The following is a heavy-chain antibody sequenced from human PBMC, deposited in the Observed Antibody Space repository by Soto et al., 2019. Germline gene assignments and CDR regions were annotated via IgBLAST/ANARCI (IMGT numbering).Heavy chain of an antibody. CDR2: IYYSGST. CDR3: ARGYYTSWYWFDR. D-gene: IGHD6-13*01. J-gene: IGHJ2*01. Sequence: QVQLQESGPGLVKPSETLSLTCTVSVSGGSVSTGVHYWSWIRQPPGKGLEWIGYIYYSGSTNYNPSLTSRVTISVYTSKNQFSLKLTSVTAADTAVYYCARGYYTSWYWFDRWGRGTLVTVSS. V-gene: IGHV4-61*08. CDR1: GGSVSTGVHY.